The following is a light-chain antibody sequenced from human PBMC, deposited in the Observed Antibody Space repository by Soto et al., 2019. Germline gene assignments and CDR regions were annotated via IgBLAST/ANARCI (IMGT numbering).Light chain of an antibody. CDR1: QSVSSN. V-gene: IGKV3-20*01. Sequence: EILFTPSPGSLSFSHGEKATLPCRASQSVSSNLAWYQQKRGQAPRFLIYGASSRATGIPDRFSGSGSGTDFTLTISRLEPEDFAVYYCQQYGRSPTTFGQGTKVDIK. CDR2: GAS. CDR3: QQYGRSPTT. J-gene: IGKJ1*01.